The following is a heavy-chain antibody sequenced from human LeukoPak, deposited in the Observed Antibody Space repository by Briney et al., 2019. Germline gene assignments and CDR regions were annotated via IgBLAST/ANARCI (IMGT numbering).Heavy chain of an antibody. CDR2: ISYDGSNK. D-gene: IGHD2-15*01. J-gene: IGHJ5*02. CDR3: AGQRDIVVVVAAGYPIPGWFDP. CDR1: GFTFSSYA. V-gene: IGHV3-30*04. Sequence: GGSLRLSCAASGFTFSSYAMHWVRQAPGKGLEWVAVISYDGSNKYYADSVKGRFTISRDNSKNTLYLQMNSLRAEDTAVYYCAGQRDIVVVVAAGYPIPGWFDPWGQGTLVTVSS.